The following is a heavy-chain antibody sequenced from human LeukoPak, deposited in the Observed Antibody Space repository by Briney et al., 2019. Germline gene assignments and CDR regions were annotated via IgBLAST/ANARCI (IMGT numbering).Heavy chain of an antibody. CDR2: ISSSNTI. J-gene: IGHJ4*02. D-gene: IGHD4-23*01. Sequence: GGSLRLSYAASGFTFSSYSMNWVRQAPGKVLEWVSYISSSNTIYYADSVKGRFTISRDNAKNSLYLQMNSLRAEDTAVYYCASLSLRWSDYWGQGTLVTVSS. CDR3: ASLSLRWSDY. CDR1: GFTFSSYS. V-gene: IGHV3-48*04.